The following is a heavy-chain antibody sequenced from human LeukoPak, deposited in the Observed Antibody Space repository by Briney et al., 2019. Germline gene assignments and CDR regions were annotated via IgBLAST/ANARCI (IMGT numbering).Heavy chain of an antibody. V-gene: IGHV3-20*04. J-gene: IGHJ4*02. D-gene: IGHD3-16*02. CDR3: ARVMVGDYVWGSYRHDEYYFDY. Sequence: GGSLRPSCAASGFTFDDYGMSWVRQAPGKGLEWVSCINWNGGSTGYADSVKGRFTISRDNAKNSLYPQMNSLRAEDTALYYCARVMVGDYVWGSYRHDEYYFDYWGQGTLVTVSS. CDR1: GFTFDDYG. CDR2: INWNGGST.